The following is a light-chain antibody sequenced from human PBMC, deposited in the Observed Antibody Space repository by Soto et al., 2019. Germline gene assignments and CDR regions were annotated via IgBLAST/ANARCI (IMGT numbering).Light chain of an antibody. CDR2: AAS. CDR1: QGIRSY. Sequence: DIQMTQSPSSLSASVGDRVTITCRASQGIRSYVAWYQQKPGKVPKLLIYAASSLQSEVPARFSGSGSGTPFTLTISSLQPEDVATYYCQKYNSAPQGVTFGPGTKVDIK. J-gene: IGKJ3*01. CDR3: QKYNSAPQGVT. V-gene: IGKV1-27*01.